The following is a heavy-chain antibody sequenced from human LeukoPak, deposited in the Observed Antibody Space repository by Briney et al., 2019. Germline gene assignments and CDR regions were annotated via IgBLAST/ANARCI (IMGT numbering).Heavy chain of an antibody. CDR1: GGSISSYY. V-gene: IGHV4-59*01. D-gene: IGHD6-6*01. CDR2: IYYSGST. CDR3: ARGVYSSSSPSTYYFDY. Sequence: PSETLSLTCTVSGGSISSYYWSWIRQPPGKGLEWSGYIYYSGSTNYNLSLKSRVTISVDTSKNQFSLKLSSVTAADTAAYYCARGVYSSSSPSTYYFDYWGQGTLVTVSS. J-gene: IGHJ4*02.